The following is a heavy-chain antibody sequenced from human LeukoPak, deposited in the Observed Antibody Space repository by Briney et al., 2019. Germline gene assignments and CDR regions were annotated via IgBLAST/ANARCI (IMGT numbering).Heavy chain of an antibody. Sequence: PGGSLRLSCAASGFMFSNYWMTWVRQAPGKGLEWVANIKHDGSEKYYVDSVKGRFTISRDNAKNSLYLQMNSLRAEDTAVYYCARGSGWYGFDFDYWGQGTLVTVSS. J-gene: IGHJ4*02. V-gene: IGHV3-7*01. CDR2: IKHDGSEK. D-gene: IGHD6-19*01. CDR3: ARGSGWYGFDFDY. CDR1: GFMFSNYW.